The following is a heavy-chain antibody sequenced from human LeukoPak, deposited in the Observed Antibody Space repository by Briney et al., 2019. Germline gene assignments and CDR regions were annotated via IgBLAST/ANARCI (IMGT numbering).Heavy chain of an antibody. Sequence: GGSLRLSCAASGFTFSRHWMHWVRQGPGRGLEWVSRIKSDGSETQYADSVKGRFTISRDNSKNTLYLQMNSLRAEDTAVYYCAKGKLAYCGGDCHDAFDIWGQGTMVTVS. CDR3: AKGKLAYCGGDCHDAFDI. CDR1: GFTFSRHW. V-gene: IGHV3-74*01. J-gene: IGHJ3*02. CDR2: IKSDGSET. D-gene: IGHD2-21*01.